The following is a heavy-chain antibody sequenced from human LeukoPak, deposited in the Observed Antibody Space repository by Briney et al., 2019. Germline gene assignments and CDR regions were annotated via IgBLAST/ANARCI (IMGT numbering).Heavy chain of an antibody. V-gene: IGHV1-2*02. CDR1: GYTFTGFY. Sequence: GASVKVSCKASGYTFTGFYIHWVRQAPGQGLEWMGWINPNSGGTHYAQNFQGRVTMTRDTSVSTAYMELSRLRSDDTAVYYCARGRPGDYFDYWGQGTLVTVSS. D-gene: IGHD6-25*01. CDR3: ARGRPGDYFDY. J-gene: IGHJ4*02. CDR2: INPNSGGT.